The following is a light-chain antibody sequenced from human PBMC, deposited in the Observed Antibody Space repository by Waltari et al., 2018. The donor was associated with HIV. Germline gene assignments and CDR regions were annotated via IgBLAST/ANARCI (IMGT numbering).Light chain of an antibody. Sequence: SYELTQPPSVSVSPGQTANITCSGDALPNQYSYWYRQKSGQAPVLMTFKDTERPSGIPERFSGSTSGKTVTLTISGVQAEDEADYYCQSSDSSGSYWVFGGGTKLTVL. CDR2: KDT. V-gene: IGLV3-25*03. CDR3: QSSDSSGSYWV. CDR1: ALPNQY. J-gene: IGLJ3*02.